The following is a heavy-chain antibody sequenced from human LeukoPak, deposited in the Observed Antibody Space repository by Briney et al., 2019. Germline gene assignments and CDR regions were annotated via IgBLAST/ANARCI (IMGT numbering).Heavy chain of an antibody. D-gene: IGHD3-3*01. CDR2: ISYDGSNK. Sequence: GGSLRLSCAASGFTFSSYVMHWVRQAPGKGLEWVAVISYDGSNKYYADSVKGRFTISRDNSKNTLYLQMNSLRAEDTAVYYCARNSHYYDFWSGYYYFDYWGQGTLVTVSS. V-gene: IGHV3-30-3*01. J-gene: IGHJ4*02. CDR3: ARNSHYYDFWSGYYYFDY. CDR1: GFTFSSYV.